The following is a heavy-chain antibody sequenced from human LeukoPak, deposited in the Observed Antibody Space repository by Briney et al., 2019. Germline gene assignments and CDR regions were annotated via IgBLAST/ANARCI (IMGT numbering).Heavy chain of an antibody. V-gene: IGHV1-69*05. J-gene: IGHJ5*02. CDR3: ARDNYAGANWFDP. D-gene: IGHD1-7*01. CDR2: IIPIFGTA. CDR1: GGTFSSYA. Sequence: ASVKVSCKASGGTFSSYAISWARQAPGQGLEWMGGIIPIFGTANYAQKFQGRVTITTDESTSTAYMELSSLRSEDTAVYYCARDNYAGANWFDPWGQGTLVTVSS.